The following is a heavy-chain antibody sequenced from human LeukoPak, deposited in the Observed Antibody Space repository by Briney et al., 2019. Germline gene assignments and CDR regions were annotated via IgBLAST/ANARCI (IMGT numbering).Heavy chain of an antibody. V-gene: IGHV4-59*01. D-gene: IGHD6-19*01. J-gene: IGHJ4*02. CDR1: GGSISSYY. CDR2: IYYSGST. Sequence: PSETLSLTCTVSGGSISSYYWSWIRQPPGKGLEWIGYIYYSGSTNYNPSLKSRVTISVDTSKNQFSLKLSSVTASDTAVYYCATRRIAVAAPFDYWGQGTLFTVSS. CDR3: ATRRIAVAAPFDY.